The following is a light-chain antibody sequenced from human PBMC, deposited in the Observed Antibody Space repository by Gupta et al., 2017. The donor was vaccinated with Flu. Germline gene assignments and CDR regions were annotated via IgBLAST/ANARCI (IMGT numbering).Light chain of an antibody. J-gene: IGKJ3*01. CDR3: QQSYSTPPIP. Sequence: DIQMTQSPSSLSASVGDRVTITCRASQSISSYLNWYQQKPGKAPKLLIYAASSLQSGVPSRFSGSGSGTDFTLTISSLQPEDFATYYCQQSYSTPPIPFGPGTKVEIK. CDR1: QSISSY. V-gene: IGKV1-39*01. CDR2: AAS.